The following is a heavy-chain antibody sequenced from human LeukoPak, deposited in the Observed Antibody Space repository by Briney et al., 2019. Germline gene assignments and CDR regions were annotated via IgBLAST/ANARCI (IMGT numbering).Heavy chain of an antibody. CDR3: ARGTYCGGDCYSS. CDR1: GGSFSGYY. V-gene: IGHV4-34*01. CDR2: INHSGST. D-gene: IGHD2-21*02. J-gene: IGHJ5*02. Sequence: PSETLSLTCAVYGGSFSGYYWSWIRQPPGKGLEWIGEINHSGSTNYNPSLKGRFTISSDNAKNSLFLQMNSLRAEDTAVYYCARGTYCGGDCYSSWGQGTLVTVSS.